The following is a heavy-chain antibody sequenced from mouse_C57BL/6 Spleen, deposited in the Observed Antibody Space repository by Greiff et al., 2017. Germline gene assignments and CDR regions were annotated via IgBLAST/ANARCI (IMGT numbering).Heavy chain of an antibody. CDR2: INPNNGGT. D-gene: IGHD1-1*01. CDR1: GYTFTDYY. Sequence: EVQLQQSGPELVKPGASVKISCKASGYTFTDYYMNWVKQSHGKSLEWIGDINPNNGGTSYNQKFKGKATLTVDKSSSTAYMELRSLTSEDSAVYYCARNPVVANDYWGQGTTLTVSS. CDR3: ARNPVVANDY. J-gene: IGHJ2*01. V-gene: IGHV1-26*01.